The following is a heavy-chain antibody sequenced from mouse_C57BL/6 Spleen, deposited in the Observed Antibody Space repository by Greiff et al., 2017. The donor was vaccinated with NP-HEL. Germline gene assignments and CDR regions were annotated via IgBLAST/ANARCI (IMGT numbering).Heavy chain of an antibody. Sequence: QVQLQQPGAELVKPGASVKLSCKASGYTFTSYWMHWVKQRPGQGLEWIGMIHPNSGSTNYNEKFKSKATLTVDKSSSTAYMQLSSLTSADSAVYYCARSGGGLLRYLDVWGTGTTVTVSS. CDR3: ARSGGGLLRYLDV. J-gene: IGHJ1*03. CDR2: IHPNSGST. CDR1: GYTFTSYW. V-gene: IGHV1-64*01. D-gene: IGHD1-1*01.